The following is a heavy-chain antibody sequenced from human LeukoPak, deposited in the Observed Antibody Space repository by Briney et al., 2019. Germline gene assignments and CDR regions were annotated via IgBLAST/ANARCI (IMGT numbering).Heavy chain of an antibody. J-gene: IGHJ4*02. CDR1: GYPFTSYG. CDR2: ISAYNGNT. V-gene: IGHV1-18*04. CDR3: ARHPHYDISARYSVY. Sequence: ASVKVSCKTSGYPFTSYGLTWVRPAPGQGLEWMGWISAYNGNTKYAQKFQDRVTMTTDTSTSTAYMELRSLRSDDTAIYYCARHPHYDISARYSVYWGQGTLVTVSS. D-gene: IGHD3-9*01.